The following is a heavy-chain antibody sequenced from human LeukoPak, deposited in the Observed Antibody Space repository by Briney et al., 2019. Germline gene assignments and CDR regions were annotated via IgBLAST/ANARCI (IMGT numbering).Heavy chain of an antibody. Sequence: ASVKVSCKASGYTFTSYDINWVRQAPGQGLEWMGWMNPNSGNTGYAQKFQGRVTMTRNTSISTAYMELSSLRSEDTAVYYCARRGLRYFVWFDPWGQGTLVTVSS. CDR1: GYTFTSYD. CDR2: MNPNSGNT. J-gene: IGHJ5*02. V-gene: IGHV1-8*01. D-gene: IGHD3-9*01. CDR3: ARRGLRYFVWFDP.